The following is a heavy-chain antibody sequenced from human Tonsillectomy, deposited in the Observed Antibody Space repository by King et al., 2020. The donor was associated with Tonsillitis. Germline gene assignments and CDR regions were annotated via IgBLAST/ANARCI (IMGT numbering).Heavy chain of an antibody. CDR2: IIPIFGVT. CDR1: GGTFSSYA. CDR3: ARDPIYYDTSGQSPLVDY. V-gene: IGHV1-69*17. Sequence: QLVQSGTEVKKPGSSVKVSCKASGGTFSSYAISWVRQAPGQGLEWMGGIIPIFGVTNYAQKFQGRLTITADKSTSTTYMELSSLRSEDTAMYYCARDPIYYDTSGQSPLVDYWGQGTLVTVSS. D-gene: IGHD3-22*01. J-gene: IGHJ4*02.